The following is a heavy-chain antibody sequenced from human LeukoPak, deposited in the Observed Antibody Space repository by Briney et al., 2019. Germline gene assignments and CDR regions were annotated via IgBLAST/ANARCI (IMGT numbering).Heavy chain of an antibody. J-gene: IGHJ4*02. CDR1: GFSVSNNY. CDR3: ARGRGLGVVSPYFDY. D-gene: IGHD3-3*01. Sequence: PGGSLRLSCVVSGFSVSNNYIIWVRQAPGNGLERVSVIYGDGRTSHSASVRGRFTISRDNSKNIESLQMNNLRAEDTAVYYCARGRGLGVVSPYFDYWGQGTLVTVSS. V-gene: IGHV3-53*01. CDR2: IYGDGRT.